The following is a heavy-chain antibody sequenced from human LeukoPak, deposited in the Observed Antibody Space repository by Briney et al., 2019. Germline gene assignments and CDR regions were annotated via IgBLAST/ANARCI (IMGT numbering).Heavy chain of an antibody. D-gene: IGHD2-21*02. Sequence: PGGSLRLSCAASGFTFSSYEMNWVRQAPGKGLEWVSYISSSGSTIYYADSVKGRFTISRDNAKNSLYLQMNSLRAEDTAVYYCAPMECGGDCYQDDAFDIWDQGTMVTVSS. J-gene: IGHJ3*02. CDR3: APMECGGDCYQDDAFDI. CDR1: GFTFSSYE. CDR2: ISSSGSTI. V-gene: IGHV3-48*03.